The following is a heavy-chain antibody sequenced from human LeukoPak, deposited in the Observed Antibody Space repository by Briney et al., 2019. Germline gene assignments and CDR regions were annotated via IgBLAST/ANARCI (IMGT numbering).Heavy chain of an antibody. J-gene: IGHJ6*03. CDR3: ARRGGSIPTYCGGDCQRYYYYYYYMDV. CDR2: ISSSSSTI. Sequence: PGGSLRLSCAASGFTFSSYSMNWVRQAPGKGLEWVSYISSSSSTIYYADSVKGRFTISRDNAKNSLYLQMNSLRDEDTAVYYCARRGGSIPTYCGGDCQRYYYYYYYMDVWGKGTTVTVSS. V-gene: IGHV3-48*02. D-gene: IGHD2-21*01. CDR1: GFTFSSYS.